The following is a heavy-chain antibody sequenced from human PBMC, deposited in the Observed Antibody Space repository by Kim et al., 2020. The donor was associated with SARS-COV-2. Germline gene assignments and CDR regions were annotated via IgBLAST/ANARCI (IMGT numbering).Heavy chain of an antibody. D-gene: IGHD1-26*01. Sequence: GGSLRLSCAASGFTFGGYEMNWVRQAPGKGLEWVSYISSSGSTIHYADSVKGRFTISRDNAKNSLYLQMNSLRADDTAVYYCARGERSGSYFCYWGQGTLVTVSS. V-gene: IGHV3-48*03. CDR3: ARGERSGSYFCY. CDR2: ISSSGSTI. J-gene: IGHJ4*02. CDR1: GFTFGGYE.